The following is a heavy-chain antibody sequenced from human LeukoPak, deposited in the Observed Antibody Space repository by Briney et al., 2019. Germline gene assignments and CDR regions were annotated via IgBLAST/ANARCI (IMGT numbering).Heavy chain of an antibody. D-gene: IGHD3-22*01. CDR3: ARGRYYYDSSGYYLRPGYFDY. CDR1: GGSFSGYY. V-gene: IGHV4-34*01. Sequence: SETLSLTCAVYGGSFSGYYWSWIRQPPGKGLEWIGEINHSGSTNYNPSLKSRVTISLDTSKNQFSLKLSSVTAADTAAYYCARGRYYYDSSGYYLRPGYFDYWGQGTLVTVSS. CDR2: INHSGST. J-gene: IGHJ4*02.